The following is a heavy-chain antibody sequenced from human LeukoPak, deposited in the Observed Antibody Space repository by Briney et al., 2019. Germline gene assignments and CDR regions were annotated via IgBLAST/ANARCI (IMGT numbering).Heavy chain of an antibody. CDR3: ARDRGYSSSSGGDFDY. CDR1: GGTFSSYA. Sequence: GASVKVSCKASGGTFSSYAISWVRQAPGQGPEWMGGIIPIFGTANYAQKFQGRVTITADESTSTAYMELSSLRSEDTAVYYCARDRGYSSSSGGDFDYWGQGTLVTVSS. V-gene: IGHV1-69*01. CDR2: IIPIFGTA. D-gene: IGHD6-6*01. J-gene: IGHJ4*02.